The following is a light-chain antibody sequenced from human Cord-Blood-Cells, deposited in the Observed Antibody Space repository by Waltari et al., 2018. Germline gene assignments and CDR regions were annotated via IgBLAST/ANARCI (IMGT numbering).Light chain of an antibody. CDR3: SSYTSSSTLEV. Sequence: QSALTQPASVSGSPGQSITISCTGTSCDVGGYNYVSWYQPHPGKAPKLMIYDVRNRPSGVSNRFSGSKSGNTASLTISGLQAEDEADYYCSSYTSSSTLEVFGTGTKVTVL. J-gene: IGLJ1*01. V-gene: IGLV2-14*01. CDR2: DVR. CDR1: SCDVGGYNY.